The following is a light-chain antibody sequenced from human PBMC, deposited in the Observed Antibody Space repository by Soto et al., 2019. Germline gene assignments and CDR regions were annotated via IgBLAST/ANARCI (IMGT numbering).Light chain of an antibody. J-gene: IGLJ1*01. CDR3: SSYTSATTYV. Sequence: QSVLTQPASVSGSAGQSITISCTGTSSDVGAYNYDSWYQQYPGEAPKVIIYDVSHRPAGVSNRFSGSKSGNTASLTISGLQTQDEADYYCSSYTSATTYVFGTGTKLTVL. CDR2: DVS. V-gene: IGLV2-14*01. CDR1: SSDVGAYNY.